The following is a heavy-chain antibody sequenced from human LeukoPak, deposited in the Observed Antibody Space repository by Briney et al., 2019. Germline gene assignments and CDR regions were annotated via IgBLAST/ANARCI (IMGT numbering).Heavy chain of an antibody. J-gene: IGHJ1*01. CDR1: GFTFSSYG. D-gene: IGHD2-21*01. Sequence: GGSLRLSCAASGFTFSSYGMHWVRQAPGKGLEWVAFIRYDGSNKYYADSVKGRFTISRDNSKNTLYLQMNSLRAEDTAVYYCAKEEGGGGDIPPLAEYFQHWGQGTLVTVSS. V-gene: IGHV3-30*02. CDR2: IRYDGSNK. CDR3: AKEEGGGGDIPPLAEYFQH.